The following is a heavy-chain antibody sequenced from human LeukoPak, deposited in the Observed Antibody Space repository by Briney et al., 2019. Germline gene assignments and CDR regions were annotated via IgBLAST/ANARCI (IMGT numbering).Heavy chain of an antibody. Sequence: ASVKVSCKASGYTFINYGISWVRQAPGQGLEWMGWISNYNDNTNYAQKFQGRVTITADKSTSTAYMELSSLRSEDTAVYYCARSVIGYRPQSRSDREYYFDYWGQGTLVTVSS. V-gene: IGHV1-18*01. CDR3: ARSVIGYRPQSRSDREYYFDY. J-gene: IGHJ4*02. D-gene: IGHD3-16*02. CDR2: ISNYNDNT. CDR1: GYTFINYG.